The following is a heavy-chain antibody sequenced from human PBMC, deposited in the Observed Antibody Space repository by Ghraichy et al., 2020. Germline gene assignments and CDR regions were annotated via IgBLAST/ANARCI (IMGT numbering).Heavy chain of an antibody. Sequence: GGSLRLSCAVSGFTFSSYWMHWVRQAPGKGLVWVSRINSDGRSISYADSVKGRFTFSRDNAKNTLYLQMNSLRADDTAVYYCARGGPEYCSGGSCYAGDYWGQGTLVTVSS. CDR1: GFTFSSYW. J-gene: IGHJ4*02. D-gene: IGHD2-15*01. CDR2: INSDGRSI. CDR3: ARGGPEYCSGGSCYAGDY. V-gene: IGHV3-74*01.